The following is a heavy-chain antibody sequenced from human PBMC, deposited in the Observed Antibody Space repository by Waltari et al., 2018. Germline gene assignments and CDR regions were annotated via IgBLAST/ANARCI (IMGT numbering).Heavy chain of an antibody. CDR2: INPNSGGT. CDR1: GYTFTGYH. CDR3: AREGTMVIDNWFDP. V-gene: IGHV1-2*02. D-gene: IGHD2-21*01. J-gene: IGHJ5*02. Sequence: QVQLVHSGAEVKKPGASVKVSCTASGYTFTGYHIHWVRQAPGQGLEWMGWINPNSGGTNYAQKFQGRVTMTTDTSISTAYMELSRLRSDDTAVYYCAREGTMVIDNWFDPWGQGTLVTVSS.